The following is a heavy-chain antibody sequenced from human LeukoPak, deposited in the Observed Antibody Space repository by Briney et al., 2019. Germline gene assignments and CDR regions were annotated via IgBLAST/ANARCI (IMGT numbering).Heavy chain of an antibody. V-gene: IGHV3-48*01. CDR1: GFTFSTYS. CDR2: ISGGSRTI. CDR3: ARELDSSSGFDY. J-gene: IGHJ4*02. D-gene: IGHD6-6*01. Sequence: GESLRLSCAASGFTFSTYSMNWVRPAPGKGLEWLSYISGGSRTIYYADSVRGRFTISRDNGKNSLHLQMNSLRAEDTAVYYCARELDSSSGFDYWGQGTLVTVSS.